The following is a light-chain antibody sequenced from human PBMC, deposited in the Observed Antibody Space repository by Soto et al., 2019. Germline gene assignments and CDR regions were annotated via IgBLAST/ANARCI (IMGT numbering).Light chain of an antibody. J-gene: IGLJ2*01. Sequence: QSALTQPASVSGSPGQSITISCTGTSDDIGSYTYVSWYQQYPGKAPKLLISEVTNRPSGVSNRFSGSKSGNTASLTISGLQAEDEAHYYCSSYTTNSPPVVFGGGTKLTVL. V-gene: IGLV2-14*01. CDR1: SDDIGSYTY. CDR2: EVT. CDR3: SSYTTNSPPVV.